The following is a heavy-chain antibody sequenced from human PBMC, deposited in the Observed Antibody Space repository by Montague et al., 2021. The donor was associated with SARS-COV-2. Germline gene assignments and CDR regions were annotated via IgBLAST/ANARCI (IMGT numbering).Heavy chain of an antibody. J-gene: IGHJ6*02. CDR2: INHSGST. CDR3: ARVRYYGSGTSLGMDV. D-gene: IGHD3-10*01. Sequence: SETLSLTCAVYGGSFSGYYWSWIRQPPGKGLEWIGEINHSGSTNYNPSLNSRVTISIYTSKNQLSLDLSSVTAADTAVYYCARVRYYGSGTSLGMDVWGQGTTVTVSS. CDR1: GGSFSGYY. V-gene: IGHV4-34*01.